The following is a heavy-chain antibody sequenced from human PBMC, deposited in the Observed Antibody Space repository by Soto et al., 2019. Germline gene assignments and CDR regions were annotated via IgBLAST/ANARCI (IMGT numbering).Heavy chain of an antibody. CDR1: GGTFSSYT. Sequence: QVQLVQSGAEVKKPGSSVKVSCKTSGGTFSSYTISWVRQAPGQGLEWMGRIIPILGIANYAQKFQGRVTITADKSTITAYMELSSLRSEDTAVYYCAQYCSITSCYDGGDAFDIWGQGTMVTVSS. CDR2: IIPILGIA. V-gene: IGHV1-69*02. J-gene: IGHJ3*02. D-gene: IGHD2-2*01. CDR3: AQYCSITSCYDGGDAFDI.